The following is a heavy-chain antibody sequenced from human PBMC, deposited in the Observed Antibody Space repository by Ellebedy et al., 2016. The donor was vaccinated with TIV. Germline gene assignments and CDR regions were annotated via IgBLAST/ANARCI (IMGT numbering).Heavy chain of an antibody. J-gene: IGHJ5*02. CDR2: ISYDGSNK. CDR3: ASESRYDP. Sequence: GGSLRLSXAASGLTFRSFTIHWVRQAPGKGLEWVAVISYDGSNKYYADSVKGRFTISRDNSKNTLYLQMNSLRAEDTAVYYCASESRYDPWGQGTLVTVSS. V-gene: IGHV3-30*04. CDR1: GLTFRSFT.